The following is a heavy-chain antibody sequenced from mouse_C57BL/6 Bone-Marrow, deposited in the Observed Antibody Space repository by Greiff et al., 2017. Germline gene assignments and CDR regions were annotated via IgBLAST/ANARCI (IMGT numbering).Heavy chain of an antibody. J-gene: IGHJ3*01. CDR3: AIHGAY. CDR1: GFTFSSYG. V-gene: IGHV5-6*01. CDR2: ISSGGSYT. Sequence: EVQLVESGGDLVKPGGSLKLSCAASGFTFSSYGMSWVRQTPDKRLEWVATISSGGSYTYYPDSVKGRFTISRDNAKNTLYLQMSSLKSEDTAMYYCAIHGAYWGQGTLVTVSA.